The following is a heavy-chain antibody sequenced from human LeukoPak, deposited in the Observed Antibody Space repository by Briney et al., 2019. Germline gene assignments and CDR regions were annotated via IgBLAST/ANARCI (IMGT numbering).Heavy chain of an antibody. J-gene: IGHJ4*02. CDR3: ARGRASPPCFFDY. CDR1: GHSISSHY. Sequence: SETLSLTCNVSGHSISSHYWTWIRHPPGKGLEWIGYVQYSGSTNSKPSLKSRVTKSVDTSKNQFSLKLSSVTAADTAIYYCARGRASPPCFFDYWGQGALVTVSS. CDR2: VQYSGST. V-gene: IGHV4-59*11.